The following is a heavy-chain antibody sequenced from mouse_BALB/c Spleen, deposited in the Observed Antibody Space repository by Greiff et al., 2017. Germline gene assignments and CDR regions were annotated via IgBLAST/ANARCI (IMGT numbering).Heavy chain of an antibody. CDR1: GFTFSSYA. CDR2: ISSGGST. V-gene: IGHV5-6-5*01. J-gene: IGHJ3*01. CDR3: ARWGWLPWFAY. D-gene: IGHD1-1*02. Sequence: EVMLVESGGGLVKPGGSLKLSCAASGFTFSSYAMSWVRQTPEKRLEWVASISSGGSTYYPDSVKGRFTISRDNARNILYLQMSSLRSEDTAMYYCARWGWLPWFAYWGQGTLVTVSA.